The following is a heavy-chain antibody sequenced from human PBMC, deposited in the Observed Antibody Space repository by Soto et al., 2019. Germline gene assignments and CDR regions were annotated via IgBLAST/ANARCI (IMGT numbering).Heavy chain of an antibody. D-gene: IGHD5-18*01. CDR3: ARGRGYSYAH. Sequence: QVQLVKSGGGLIKPGGSLRLSCAASGFIFSDHYMSWIRQAPGKGLEWVSYISSSGSTTYYADSVKDRFTISRDNAKNSLYLQMSSLRAEDTAVYYCARGRGYSYAHWGQGTLVTVSS. V-gene: IGHV3-11*01. CDR1: GFIFSDHY. CDR2: ISSSGSTT. J-gene: IGHJ4*02.